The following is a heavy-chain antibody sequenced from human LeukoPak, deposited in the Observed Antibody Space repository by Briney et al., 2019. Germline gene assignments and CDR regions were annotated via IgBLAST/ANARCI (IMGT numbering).Heavy chain of an antibody. V-gene: IGHV4-59*01. J-gene: IGHJ4*02. Sequence: SETLSLTCTVSGGSISSYYWSWIRQPPGKGLEWIGYIYYSGSTSYNPSLKSRVTISVDTSKNQFSLKLSPVTAADTAVYYCARAEWELGGGLFDYWGQGTLVTVSS. CDR3: ARAEWELGGGLFDY. D-gene: IGHD1-26*01. CDR2: IYYSGST. CDR1: GGSISSYY.